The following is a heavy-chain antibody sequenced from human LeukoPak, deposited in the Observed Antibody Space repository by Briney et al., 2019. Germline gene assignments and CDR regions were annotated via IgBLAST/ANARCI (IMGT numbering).Heavy chain of an antibody. V-gene: IGHV6-1*01. Sequence: SQTLSLTCAITGDSVSSNSAAWNWIRQSPSRGLEWLGSTYYRSKWYNDYAVSVKRRITINPDTSKNQSSLQLNSVNHEDTAVYYCAREGLAPIQKHYDFWSGNENDAFDIWGQETMVTVSS. J-gene: IGHJ3*02. CDR1: GDSVSSNSAA. CDR2: TYYRSKWYN. D-gene: IGHD3-3*01. CDR3: AREGLAPIQKHYDFWSGNENDAFDI.